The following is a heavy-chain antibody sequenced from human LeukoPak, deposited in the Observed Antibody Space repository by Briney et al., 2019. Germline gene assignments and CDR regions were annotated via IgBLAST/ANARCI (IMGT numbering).Heavy chain of an antibody. CDR2: ISSRSSYT. J-gene: IGHJ4*02. CDR1: GFTFSTYT. Sequence: PGGSLRLSCAASGFTFSTYTTNWVRQTPGKGLEWVSSISSRSSYTYYADSVKGRFTISRDNAKNSVYLQMNSLRAEDTALYYCARGSGSSWYFYFDYWGQGTLVTVSS. CDR3: ARGSGSSWYFYFDY. D-gene: IGHD6-13*01. V-gene: IGHV3-21*04.